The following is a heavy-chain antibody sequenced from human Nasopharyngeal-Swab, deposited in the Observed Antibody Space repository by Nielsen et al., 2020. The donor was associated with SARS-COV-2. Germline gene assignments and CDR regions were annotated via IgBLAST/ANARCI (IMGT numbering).Heavy chain of an antibody. CDR2: IYYSGST. V-gene: IGHV4-39*01. J-gene: IGHJ5*02. CDR3: AATSVLRFLEWLNKWFDP. Sequence: SNTLSPTCTVSGGSISSSSYYWGWIRQPPGKGLEWIGSIYYSGSTYYNPSLKSRVTISVDTSKNQFSLKLSSVTAADTAVYYCAATSVLRFLEWLNKWFDPWGKGTPVTVSS. D-gene: IGHD3-3*01. CDR1: GGSISSSSYY.